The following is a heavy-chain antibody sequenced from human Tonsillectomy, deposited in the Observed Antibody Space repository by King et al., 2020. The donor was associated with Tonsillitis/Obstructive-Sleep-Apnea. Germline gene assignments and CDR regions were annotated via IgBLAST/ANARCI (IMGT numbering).Heavy chain of an antibody. CDR1: GFTFSSYW. Sequence: VQLVESGGGLVQPGGSLRLSCAASGFTFSSYWMHWVRQAPGKGLVWVSRINSDGSSTSYADSVKGRFTISRDNAKNTLNLQMNSLRAEDTTVYYCARSRSYGQRRATNWFDPWGQGTLVTVSS. V-gene: IGHV3-74*01. D-gene: IGHD1-26*01. CDR2: INSDGSST. J-gene: IGHJ5*02. CDR3: ARSRSYGQRRATNWFDP.